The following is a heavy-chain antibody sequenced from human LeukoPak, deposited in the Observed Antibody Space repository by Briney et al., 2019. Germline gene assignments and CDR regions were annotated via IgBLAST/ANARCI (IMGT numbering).Heavy chain of an antibody. CDR2: TYYRSKWYD. Sequence: SQTLSLTCAISGDSVSSKSAAWNWIRQSPSRGLEWLGRTYYRSKWYDDYAVSVKSRITINADTSKNQFSLHLNSVTPEDTAVYYCARGRLRYCSSTSCIWAFDLWGRGTLVTVSS. CDR3: ARGRLRYCSSTSCIWAFDL. D-gene: IGHD2-2*01. V-gene: IGHV6-1*01. J-gene: IGHJ2*01. CDR1: GDSVSSKSAA.